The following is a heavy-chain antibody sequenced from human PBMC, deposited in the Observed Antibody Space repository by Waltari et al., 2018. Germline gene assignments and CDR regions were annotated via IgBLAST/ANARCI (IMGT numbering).Heavy chain of an antibody. CDR3: AKEVDITGPAEF. D-gene: IGHD1-20*01. CDR1: GFTFSRYA. J-gene: IGHJ4*02. V-gene: IGHV3-23*01. CDR2: MSRDSGAK. Sequence: EMQLLESGGGSVQPGGSLRLSCVGAGFTFSRYAMSWVRQAPGRGLEWVSPMSRDSGAKFYADSVKGRFTTSRDNSKNTLYLQMDSLRAEDTAIYYCAKEVDITGPAEFWGQGILVTVSS.